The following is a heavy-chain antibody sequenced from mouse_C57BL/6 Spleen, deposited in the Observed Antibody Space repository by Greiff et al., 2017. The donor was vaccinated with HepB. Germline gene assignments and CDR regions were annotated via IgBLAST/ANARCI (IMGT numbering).Heavy chain of an antibody. CDR1: GFNIKDYY. J-gene: IGHJ2*01. CDR2: IDPEDGET. CDR3: ARGTQLRPYFDY. D-gene: IGHD3-2*02. Sequence: EVQLQQSGAELVKPGASVKLSCTASGFNIKDYYMQWVKQRTEQGLEWIGRIDPEDGETKYAPKFQGKATITADTSSNTAYLQLSSLTSEDTAVYYGARGTQLRPYFDYWGQGTTLTVSS. V-gene: IGHV14-2*01.